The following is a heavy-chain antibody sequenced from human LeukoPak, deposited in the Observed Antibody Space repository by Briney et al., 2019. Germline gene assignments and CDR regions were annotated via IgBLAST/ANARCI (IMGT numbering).Heavy chain of an antibody. CDR3: ARDRVNGVAVSGMSDY. Sequence: GASVKVSCKASGYTSTSYGISWVRQAPGQGLEWMGWISAYNANTNYAQKLQGRVTMTADTSTSTAYMELRSLRSDDTAVYYCARDRVNGVAVSGMSDYWGQGTLVTVSS. CDR1: GYTSTSYG. CDR2: ISAYNANT. J-gene: IGHJ4*02. D-gene: IGHD6-19*01. V-gene: IGHV1-18*01.